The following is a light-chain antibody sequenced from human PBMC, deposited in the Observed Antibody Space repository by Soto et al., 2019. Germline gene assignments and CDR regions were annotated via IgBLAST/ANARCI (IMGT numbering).Light chain of an antibody. J-gene: IGKJ1*01. V-gene: IGKV3-15*01. Sequence: EIVLTQSPGTLSLSPGERATLSCRASQSVSSSYLAWYQQKPGQAPRLLIYGASTRATGIPARFRGSGSGTEFTLTISSLQSEDFAVYYCQQYNNWPRTFGQGTKV. CDR3: QQYNNWPRT. CDR2: GAS. CDR1: QSVSSSY.